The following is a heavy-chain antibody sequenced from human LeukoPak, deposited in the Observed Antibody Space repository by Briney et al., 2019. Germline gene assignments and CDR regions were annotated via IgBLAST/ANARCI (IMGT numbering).Heavy chain of an antibody. CDR2: ISGSGGST. J-gene: IGHJ6*04. D-gene: IGHD3-10*01. Sequence: PGGSLRPSCAASGFTVSSYAMSCVRQPPRKWLEWVSSISGSGGSTYYADSVKGRFTISRDNSKHTLYPQMNSLRAEDTAVYYCAELGPMVRGLYGMDVWGKGTTVTVSS. V-gene: IGHV3-23*01. CDR3: AELGPMVRGLYGMDV. CDR1: GFTVSSYA.